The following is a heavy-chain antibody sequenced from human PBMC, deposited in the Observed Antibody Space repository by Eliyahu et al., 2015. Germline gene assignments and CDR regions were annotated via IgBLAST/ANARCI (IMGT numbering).Heavy chain of an antibody. Sequence: QVQLLESGGGVAQPGGSLTLSCATSGFPFSSFAMHWVRQAPGKGPEWVAVISSDGSNKFYADSVKGRFTIFRDNSKNTLALQMSSLRAEDTAVYHCARVSKWGKGTQVTVSS. CDR2: ISSDGSNK. V-gene: IGHV3-30*04. CDR3: ARVSK. CDR1: GFPFSSFA. J-gene: IGHJ4*02.